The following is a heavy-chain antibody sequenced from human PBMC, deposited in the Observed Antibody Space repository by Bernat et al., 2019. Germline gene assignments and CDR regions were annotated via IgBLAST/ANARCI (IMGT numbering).Heavy chain of an antibody. Sequence: QVQLVQSGAEVKKPGASVKVSCKASGYTFTSYGISWVRQAPGQGLEWMGWISAYNGNTNYAQKLQGRVTRTTDTSTSTAYMELRSLRSDDTAVYDCASRDRLVVDDAFDIWGQGTMVTVSS. CDR2: ISAYNGNT. V-gene: IGHV1-18*01. CDR3: ASRDRLVVDDAFDI. J-gene: IGHJ3*02. CDR1: GYTFTSYG. D-gene: IGHD2-2*01.